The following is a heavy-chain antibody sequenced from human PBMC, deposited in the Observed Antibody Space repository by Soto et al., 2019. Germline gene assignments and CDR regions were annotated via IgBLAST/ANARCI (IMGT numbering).Heavy chain of an antibody. Sequence: SETLSLTCTVSGGSISSYYWSWIRQPPGKGLEWIGYIYYSGSTNYNPSLKSRVTISVDTSKNQFSLKLSSVTAADTAVYYCARDSATAVPHYYSYSMDVWGKGTTVTVSS. J-gene: IGHJ6*03. D-gene: IGHD2-15*01. CDR1: GGSISSYY. CDR3: ARDSATAVPHYYSYSMDV. V-gene: IGHV4-59*01. CDR2: IYYSGST.